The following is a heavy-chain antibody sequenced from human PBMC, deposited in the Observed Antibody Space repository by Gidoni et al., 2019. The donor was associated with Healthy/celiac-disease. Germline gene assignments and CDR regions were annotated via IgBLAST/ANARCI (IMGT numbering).Heavy chain of an antibody. D-gene: IGHD2-2*01. J-gene: IGHJ6*02. Sequence: EVQLVQSGAEVKKPGESLRLSCKGSGYSFTSYWISWVRQMPGKGLEWMGRIAPSDSYTNYSPSFQGHVTISADKSISTAYLQWSSLKASDTAMYYCARLAQYCSSTSCHPGDNYYYYGMDVWGQGTTVTVSS. V-gene: IGHV5-10-1*03. CDR2: IAPSDSYT. CDR1: GYSFTSYW. CDR3: ARLAQYCSSTSCHPGDNYYYYGMDV.